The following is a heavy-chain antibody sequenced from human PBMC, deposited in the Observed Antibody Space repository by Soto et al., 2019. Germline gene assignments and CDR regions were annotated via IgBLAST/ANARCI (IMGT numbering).Heavy chain of an antibody. CDR1: GYTFTGYY. CDR3: AIGKGLYYDFWSGSHPKYYMDV. J-gene: IGHJ6*03. Sequence: ASVKVSCKASGYTFTGYYMHWVRQAPGQGLEWMRWINTNSGGTNYAQKIQGWVTMTRDTSISTAYMDLSRLRSDDTAVFYCAIGKGLYYDFWSGSHPKYYMDVWGKGTTVTVSS. V-gene: IGHV1-2*04. CDR2: INTNSGGT. D-gene: IGHD3-3*01.